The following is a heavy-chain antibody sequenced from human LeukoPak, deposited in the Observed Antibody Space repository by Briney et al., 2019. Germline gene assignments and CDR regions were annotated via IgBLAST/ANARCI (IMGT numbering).Heavy chain of an antibody. CDR2: IDGGNGNT. CDR1: GYTFTSYG. CDR3: ARVDKPPSGLDY. D-gene: IGHD1-14*01. J-gene: IGHJ4*02. Sequence: ASVKVSCKASGYTFTSYGMHWVRQAPGQRLEWMGWIDGGNGNTKYSQEFQGRVTITRDTSASTAYMELSSLRSEDMAVYYCARVDKPPSGLDYWGQETLVTVSS. V-gene: IGHV1-3*03.